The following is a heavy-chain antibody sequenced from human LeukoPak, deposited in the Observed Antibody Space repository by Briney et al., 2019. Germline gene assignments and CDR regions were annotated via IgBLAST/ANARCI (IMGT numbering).Heavy chain of an antibody. CDR3: ARDDNHDYDFWSGYYNGYDY. V-gene: IGHV3-33*01. Sequence: GGSLRLSCAASGFTFSSYGMHWVRQAPGKGLEWVAVIWYDGSNKYYADSVKGRFTISRDNSKNTLYLQMNSLRAEDTAVYYCARDDNHDYDFWSGYYNGYDYWGQGTLVTVSS. CDR2: IWYDGSNK. J-gene: IGHJ4*02. D-gene: IGHD3-3*01. CDR1: GFTFSSYG.